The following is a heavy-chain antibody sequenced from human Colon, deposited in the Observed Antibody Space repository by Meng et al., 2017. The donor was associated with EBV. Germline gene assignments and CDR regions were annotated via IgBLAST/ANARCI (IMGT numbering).Heavy chain of an antibody. CDR2: IYHSGRT. V-gene: IGHV4-30-4*01. Sequence: QVQLQESGPGLVKPSQTLSLTCTVPGGSISSGDYYWSWIRQPPGKGLEWIGEIYHSGRTNYNPSVKSRVSMSVDKSQNHFSLRLSSVTAADTAVYYCARVGGLDGYRLGGDYWGQGALVTVSS. CDR3: ARVGGLDGYRLGGDY. CDR1: GGSISSGDYY. D-gene: IGHD5-24*01. J-gene: IGHJ4*02.